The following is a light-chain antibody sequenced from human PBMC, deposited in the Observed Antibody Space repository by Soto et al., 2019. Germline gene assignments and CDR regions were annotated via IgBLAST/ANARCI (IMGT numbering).Light chain of an antibody. Sequence: QSALTQPPSASGSPGQSVTISCTGTYSDVGASNYVSWYQQHPGKAPKLVIYEVIQRPSGVPDRFSGSRSENTASLTVSRLQAEDEADYYCSSNVVGTNLKIFGGGTQLTVL. CDR3: SSNVVGTNLKI. V-gene: IGLV2-8*01. CDR1: YSDVGASNY. J-gene: IGLJ2*01. CDR2: EVI.